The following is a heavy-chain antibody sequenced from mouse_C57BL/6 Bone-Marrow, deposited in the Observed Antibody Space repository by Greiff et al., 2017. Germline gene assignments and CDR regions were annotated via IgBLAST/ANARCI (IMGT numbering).Heavy chain of an antibody. V-gene: IGHV1-55*01. CDR2: IYPGSGST. CDR1: GYTFTSYW. J-gene: IGHJ2*01. CDR3: ANECSCSYYFDY. Sequence: QVQLQQPGAELVKPGASVKMSCKASGYTFTSYWITWVKQRPGQGLEWIGDIYPGSGSTNYNEKFKSKATLTVDTSSSTAYMQLSSLTSEDSAVYDCANECSCSYYFDYWGQGTTLTVSS.